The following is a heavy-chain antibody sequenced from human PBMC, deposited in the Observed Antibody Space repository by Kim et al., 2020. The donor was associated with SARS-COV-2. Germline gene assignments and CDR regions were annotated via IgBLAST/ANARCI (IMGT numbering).Heavy chain of an antibody. V-gene: IGHV3-7*03. J-gene: IGHJ3*02. CDR1: GFTFSSYW. CDR2: IKQDGSEK. Sequence: GGSLRLSCAASGFTFSSYWMSWVRQAPGKGLEWVANIKQDGSEKYYVDSVKGRFTISRDNAKNSLYLQMNSLRAEDTAVYYCARVALQYYDILTGYAAYDAFDIWGQGTMVTVSS. D-gene: IGHD3-9*01. CDR3: ARVALQYYDILTGYAAYDAFDI.